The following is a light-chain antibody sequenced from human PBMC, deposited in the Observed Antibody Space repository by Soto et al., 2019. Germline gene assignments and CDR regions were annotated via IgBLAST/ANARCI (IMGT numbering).Light chain of an antibody. CDR1: SSNIGAGSD. CDR2: GNN. CDR3: QSYDSGLSGGYV. J-gene: IGLJ1*01. V-gene: IGLV1-40*01. Sequence: QPVLTQPPSVSGAPGQGVTVSCTGSSSNIGAGSDVHWYQHLPGTAPKLLISGNNNRPSGVPDRFSASKSGTSASLAITGLQTEDEADYYCQSYDSGLSGGYVFGTGTKVTVL.